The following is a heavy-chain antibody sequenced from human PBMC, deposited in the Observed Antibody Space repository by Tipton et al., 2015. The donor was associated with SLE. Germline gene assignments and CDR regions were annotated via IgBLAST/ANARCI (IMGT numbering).Heavy chain of an antibody. J-gene: IGHJ3*02. CDR2: VSWNNDSI. D-gene: IGHD3-10*01. CDR1: GFFFDDYT. Sequence: SLRLSCAASGFFFDDYTMHWVRQAPGKGLEWVSGVSWNNDSIGYADSVKGRFTISRDNAKNSLYLQMNGLRPEDTAMYYCAKDIYGSGPRNAFDIWDQGTMVTVSS. V-gene: IGHV3-9*01. CDR3: AKDIYGSGPRNAFDI.